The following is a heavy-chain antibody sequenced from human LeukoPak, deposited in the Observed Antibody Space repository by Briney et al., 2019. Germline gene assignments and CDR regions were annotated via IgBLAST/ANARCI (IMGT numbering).Heavy chain of an antibody. Sequence: QPGGSLRLSCAASGFNLSSYWMSWVRQAPGKGLEWVANIKEDVSEKYYVDSVKGRFTISRDNSKNTLYMQMNSLSAEDTAVYYCATPPTVTRNYWGQGTLVSVSS. D-gene: IGHD4-17*01. V-gene: IGHV3-7*03. CDR2: IKEDVSEK. J-gene: IGHJ4*02. CDR1: GFNLSSYW. CDR3: ATPPTVTRNY.